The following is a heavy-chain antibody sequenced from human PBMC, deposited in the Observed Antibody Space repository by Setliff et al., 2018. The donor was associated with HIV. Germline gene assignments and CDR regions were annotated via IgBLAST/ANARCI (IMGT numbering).Heavy chain of an antibody. V-gene: IGHV4-61*02. CDR1: GDSISSGSYY. J-gene: IGHJ6*03. Sequence: SETLSLTCTVSGDSISSGSYYWNWIRQPAGKGLEWIGRIYTSGTTTYNPSLKSRVTISVDTSKNQFSLKLSSVTAADTAVYYCARGNYYYYYYYMDVWGKGTTVTVSS. D-gene: IGHD1-7*01. CDR2: IYTSGTT. CDR3: ARGNYYYYYYYMDV.